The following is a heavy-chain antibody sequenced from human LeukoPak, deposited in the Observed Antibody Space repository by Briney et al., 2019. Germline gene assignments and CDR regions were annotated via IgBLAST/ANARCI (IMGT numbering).Heavy chain of an antibody. D-gene: IGHD5-12*01. V-gene: IGHV1-2*02. J-gene: IGHJ4*02. Sequence: ASVKVSCKASGYSFTGYYVHWVRQAPGQGLAWMGWINPYSGDTTYSQKFQGRLTLTRDTSISTAYMEVSRLKSDDTAVYYCARTNGGYEYNWGQGTRVIVSS. CDR3: ARTNGGYEYN. CDR1: GYSFTGYY. CDR2: INPYSGDT.